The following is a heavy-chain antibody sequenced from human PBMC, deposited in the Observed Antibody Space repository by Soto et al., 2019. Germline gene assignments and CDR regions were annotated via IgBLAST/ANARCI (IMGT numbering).Heavy chain of an antibody. CDR2: ISWNSGTI. Sequence: PGGSLRLSCAASGFTFSSYAMSWVRQAPGKGLEWVSGISWNSGTIRYADSVKGRFTISRDNAKNSLYLQMNSLRAEDTAFYYCAKDTNSGGPAQFDYWGQGXLVTVSS. CDR3: AKDTNSGGPAQFDY. D-gene: IGHD3-10*01. V-gene: IGHV3-9*01. CDR1: GFTFSSYA. J-gene: IGHJ4*02.